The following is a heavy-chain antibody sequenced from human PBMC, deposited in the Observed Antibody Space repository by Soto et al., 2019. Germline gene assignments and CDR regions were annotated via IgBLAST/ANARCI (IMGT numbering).Heavy chain of an antibody. J-gene: IGHJ6*03. V-gene: IGHV4-59*01. CDR2: IYYSGST. CDR3: ARVALGYCSGGSCHSYYMDV. Sequence: SETLSLTGTVSGGSISSYYWSWIRQPPGKGLEWIGYIYYSGSTNYNPSLKSRVTISVDTSKNQFSLKLSSVTAADTAVYYCARVALGYCSGGSCHSYYMDVWGKGTTVTVSS. D-gene: IGHD2-15*01. CDR1: GGSISSYY.